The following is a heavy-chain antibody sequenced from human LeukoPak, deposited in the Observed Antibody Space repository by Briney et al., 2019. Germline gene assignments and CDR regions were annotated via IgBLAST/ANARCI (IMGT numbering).Heavy chain of an antibody. CDR3: AKGAPYSSSWPILFDY. CDR2: ISGGGGAT. V-gene: IGHV3-23*01. D-gene: IGHD6-13*01. CDR1: GFTFSSYA. Sequence: GGSLRLSCAASGFTFSSYAMSWVRQAPGKGPEWVSAISGGGGATSYADSVKGRFTISRDNSKNTLYLQMNSLRAEDTAVYYCAKGAPYSSSWPILFDYWGQGTLVTVSS. J-gene: IGHJ4*02.